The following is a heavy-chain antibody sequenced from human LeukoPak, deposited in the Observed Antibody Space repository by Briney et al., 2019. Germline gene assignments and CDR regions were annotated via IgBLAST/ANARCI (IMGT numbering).Heavy chain of an antibody. CDR3: TTDTYYYDSSPAGDY. CDR1: GFTFSNAW. Sequence: GGSLRLSCAASGFTFSNAWMSWVRQAPGKGLEWVGRIKSKTDGGTTDYAAPVKGRFTISRDDSKNTLYLKLNSLKTEDTAVYYCTTDTYYYDSSPAGDYWGQGTLVTVSS. D-gene: IGHD3-22*01. CDR2: IKSKTDGGTT. V-gene: IGHV3-15*01. J-gene: IGHJ4*02.